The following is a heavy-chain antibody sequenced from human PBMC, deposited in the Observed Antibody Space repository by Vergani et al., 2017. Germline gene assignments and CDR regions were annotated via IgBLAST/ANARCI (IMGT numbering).Heavy chain of an antibody. V-gene: IGHV3-15*01. D-gene: IGHD4-23*01. J-gene: IGHJ4*02. CDR1: GFTFSNAW. Sequence: VQLVESGGGVVQPGRSLRLSCAASGFTFSNAWMSWVRQAPGKGLEWVGRIKSKTDGGTTDYAAPVKGRFTMSRDDSKNTLYLQMNSLKTEDTAVYYGTTEQPGSVVTVDYWGQGTLVTVSS. CDR3: TTEQPGSVVTVDY. CDR2: IKSKTDGGTT.